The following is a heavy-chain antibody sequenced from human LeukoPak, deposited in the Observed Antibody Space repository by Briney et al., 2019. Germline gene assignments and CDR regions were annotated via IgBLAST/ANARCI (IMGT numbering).Heavy chain of an antibody. CDR2: IKQDGSEK. CDR3: ARGVDTAMVSLGY. CDR1: GFTFSSYW. Sequence: PGGSLRLSCAASGFTFSSYWMSWVRQAPGKGVEWVANIKQDGSEKYYVDSVKGRFTISRDNAKNSLYLQMNSLRAEDTAVYYCARGVDTAMVSLGYWGQGTLVTVSS. D-gene: IGHD5-18*01. J-gene: IGHJ4*02. V-gene: IGHV3-7*01.